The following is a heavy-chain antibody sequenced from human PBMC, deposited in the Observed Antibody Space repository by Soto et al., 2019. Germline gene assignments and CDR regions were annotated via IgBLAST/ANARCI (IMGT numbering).Heavy chain of an antibody. CDR3: AGTICGINRHFDS. J-gene: IGHJ4*02. D-gene: IGHD3-3*01. CDR2: ISGSGDST. CDR1: GSTFSNYG. Sequence: GGSLRPSCAASGSTFSNYGMSWVRQAPGKGLEWVAAISGSGDSTYYADSVKGRFTISRDNSKSALYLQMNSLRAEDTAVYYCAGTICGINRHFDSWGQGTLVTVSS. V-gene: IGHV3-23*01.